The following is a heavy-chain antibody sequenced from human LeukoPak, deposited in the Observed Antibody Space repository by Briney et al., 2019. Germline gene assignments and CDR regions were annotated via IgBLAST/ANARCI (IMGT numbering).Heavy chain of an antibody. J-gene: IGHJ4*02. CDR1: GDSVSTNSAA. V-gene: IGHV6-1*01. CDR2: TYYRSSWFN. D-gene: IGHD5-12*01. Sequence: SQTLSLTCVISGDSVSTNSAAWNWIRQSPSRGLEWLGRTYYRSSWFNDYAPAIKGRITINPDTSRNQFSLQLKSVTPEDTAVYYCARGLSGYDGDYFDYWGQGTLVTVSS. CDR3: ARGLSGYDGDYFDY.